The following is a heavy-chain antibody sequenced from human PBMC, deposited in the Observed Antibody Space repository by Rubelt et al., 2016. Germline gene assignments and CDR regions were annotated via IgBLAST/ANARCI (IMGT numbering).Heavy chain of an antibody. V-gene: IGHV3-7*01. CDR1: GFTFSSYW. CDR3: ARGKCRRTSMYRIDAFDI. D-gene: IGHD2-2*01. CDR2: IKKDGEGK. J-gene: IGHJ3*02. Sequence: EVQLVESGGGLVQPGGSLRLSCAASGFTFSSYWMSWVRQAPGKGMEWVANIKKDGEGKYNVDSVKGRLTISRDKAKESLYPEMKGLRAEETGVDYWARGKCRRTSMYRIDAFDIWGQGTMVTVSS.